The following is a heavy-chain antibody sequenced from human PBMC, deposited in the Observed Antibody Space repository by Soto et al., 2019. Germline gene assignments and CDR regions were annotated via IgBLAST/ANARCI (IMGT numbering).Heavy chain of an antibody. Sequence: QVQLVESGGGVVQPGRSLRLSCAASGFTFSSYVMHWVRQAPGAGLEWVTLISYCGSDKYYADSVKGRFTISSDNSKNTLFLQMSSLRAEDTAVYYCARGEPYYDFWSGLGHWGQGTLVTVSS. CDR3: ARGEPYYDFWSGLGH. J-gene: IGHJ4*02. V-gene: IGHV3-30-3*01. CDR1: GFTFSSYV. CDR2: ISYCGSDK. D-gene: IGHD3-3*01.